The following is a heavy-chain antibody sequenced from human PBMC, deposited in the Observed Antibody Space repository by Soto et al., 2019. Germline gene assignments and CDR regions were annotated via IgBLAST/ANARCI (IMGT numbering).Heavy chain of an antibody. CDR2: IIPIFGTA. V-gene: IGHV1-69*13. Sequence: SVKVSCKAAGGTFSSYSISWVRQAPGQGLEWMGGIIPIFGTANYAQKFQGRVTITADESTSTAYMELSSLRSEDTAVYYCASTPSYYYDSSGPGSMDVWGQGTTVTVSS. J-gene: IGHJ6*02. CDR3: ASTPSYYYDSSGPGSMDV. D-gene: IGHD3-22*01. CDR1: GGTFSSYS.